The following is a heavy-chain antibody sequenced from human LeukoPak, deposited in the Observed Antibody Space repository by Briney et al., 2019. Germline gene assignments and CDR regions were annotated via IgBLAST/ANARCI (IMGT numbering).Heavy chain of an antibody. Sequence: PSETLSLTCAVYGGSFSGYYWSWIRQPPGKGLEWIGEINHSGSTNYNPSLESRVTISVDTSKNQFSLKLSSVTAADTAVYYCARGRRWYYYDSSGYFNWFDPWGQGTLVTVSS. J-gene: IGHJ5*02. V-gene: IGHV4-34*01. CDR1: GGSFSGYY. D-gene: IGHD3-22*01. CDR2: INHSGST. CDR3: ARGRRWYYYDSSGYFNWFDP.